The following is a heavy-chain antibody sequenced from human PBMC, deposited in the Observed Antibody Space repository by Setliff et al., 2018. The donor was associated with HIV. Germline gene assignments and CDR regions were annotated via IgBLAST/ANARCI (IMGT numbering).Heavy chain of an antibody. CDR2: ISSSGNTI. Sequence: GGSLRLSCTASGFTFSRYEMNWVRQAPGKGLEWISYISSSGNTIYYADSVKGRFTISRDNAKNSLYLQMSSLRAEDTAIYYCARSEKYCSSVSCFRGCYGMDVWGHGATVTVSS. J-gene: IGHJ6*02. V-gene: IGHV3-48*03. CDR1: GFTFSRYE. D-gene: IGHD2-2*01. CDR3: ARSEKYCSSVSCFRGCYGMDV.